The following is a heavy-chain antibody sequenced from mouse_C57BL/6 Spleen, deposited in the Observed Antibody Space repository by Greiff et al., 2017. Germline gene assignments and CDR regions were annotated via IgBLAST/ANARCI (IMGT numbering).Heavy chain of an antibody. CDR1: GFTFSSYA. CDR3: TREGYGSSYFDY. D-gene: IGHD1-1*01. J-gene: IGHJ2*01. CDR2: ISSGGDYI. Sequence: EVQRVESGEGLVKPGGSLKLSCAASGFTFSSYAMSWVRQTPEKRLEWVAYISSGGDYIYYADTVKGRFTISRDNARNTLYLQMSSLKSEDTAMYYCTREGYGSSYFDYWGQGTTLTVSS. V-gene: IGHV5-9-1*02.